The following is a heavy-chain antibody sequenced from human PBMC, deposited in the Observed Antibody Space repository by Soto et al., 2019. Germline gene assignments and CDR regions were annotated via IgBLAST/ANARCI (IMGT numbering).Heavy chain of an antibody. CDR2: IYYSGST. CDR3: ARDYDSSGDY. Sequence: PSETLSLTCTVSGGSISTSSYYWGWIRQPPGKGLEWIGSIYYSGSTYYNPSLKSRVTISVDTSKNQFSLKLSSVTAADTAVYYCARDYDSSGDYVGQGTLVTVSS. CDR1: GGSISTSSYY. J-gene: IGHJ4*02. V-gene: IGHV4-39*01. D-gene: IGHD3-22*01.